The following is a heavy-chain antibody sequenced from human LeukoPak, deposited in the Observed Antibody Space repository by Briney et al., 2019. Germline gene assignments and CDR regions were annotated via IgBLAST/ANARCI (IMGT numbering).Heavy chain of an antibody. CDR2: ISGSGGST. D-gene: IGHD5-12*01. V-gene: IGHV3-23*01. CDR1: GFTFDDYA. Sequence: GGSLRLSCAASGFTFDDYAMHWVRQAPGKGLEWVSAISGSGGSTYYADSVKGRFSISRDNSKNTLYLQMNSLRAEDTAVYYCAKGRSGEWLLLYYFDYWGQGTLVTVSS. CDR3: AKGRSGEWLLLYYFDY. J-gene: IGHJ4*02.